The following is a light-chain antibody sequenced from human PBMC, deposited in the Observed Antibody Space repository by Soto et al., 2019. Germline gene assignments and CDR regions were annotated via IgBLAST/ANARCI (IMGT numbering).Light chain of an antibody. CDR1: QSVRSSY. V-gene: IGKV3-20*01. Sequence: EIVLTQSPGTLSLSPGGRATLSCRASQSVRSSYLAWYQQRPGQAPRHLIFGASFRATGIPDRFSGSGSGTDFTLTISRLEPEDLAVYYCQHYGSPLTFGGGTKVEIK. J-gene: IGKJ4*01. CDR2: GAS. CDR3: QHYGSPLT.